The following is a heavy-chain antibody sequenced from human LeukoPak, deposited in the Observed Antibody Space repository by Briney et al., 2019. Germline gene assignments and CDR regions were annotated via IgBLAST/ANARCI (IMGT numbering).Heavy chain of an antibody. Sequence: GGSLRLSCAASGFTFTTYAMSWVRQAPGKGLEWVSAISSSGGDTYYADSVKGRFTISRDNSKNTLYLQMNSLRAEDTAVYYCAKTSVGGGRIIGSGYFDNWGQGTLVTVSS. CDR2: ISSSGGDT. CDR3: AKTSVGGGRIIGSGYFDN. CDR1: GFTFTTYA. D-gene: IGHD2-15*01. V-gene: IGHV3-23*01. J-gene: IGHJ4*02.